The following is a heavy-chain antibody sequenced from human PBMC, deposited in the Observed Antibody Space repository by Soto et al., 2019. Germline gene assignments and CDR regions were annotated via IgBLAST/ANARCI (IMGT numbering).Heavy chain of an antibody. D-gene: IGHD6-19*01. Sequence: QVQLVESGGGLVKPGGSLRLSCAASGFTFSDYYMSWIRQAPGKGLEWLSYISSGGSTIHYADSVKARFTISRDNAKNSLYLQMNSLRAEDTAVYYCVRDQYSSGWLHWFDPWGQGTLVTVSS. V-gene: IGHV3-11*01. CDR2: ISSGGSTI. CDR1: GFTFSDYY. CDR3: VRDQYSSGWLHWFDP. J-gene: IGHJ5*02.